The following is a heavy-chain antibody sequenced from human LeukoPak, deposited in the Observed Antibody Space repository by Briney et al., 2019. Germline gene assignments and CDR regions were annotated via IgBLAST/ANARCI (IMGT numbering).Heavy chain of an antibody. D-gene: IGHD3-16*01. CDR3: ARDEDYDYVWGSQFDY. V-gene: IGHV3-7*01. Sequence: PGGSLRLSCAASGFTFSSYWMSWVRQPPGKGLEWVANIKQDGSEKCYVDSVKGRFTISRDNAKNSLYLQMNSLRAEDTAVYYCARDEDYDYVWGSQFDYWGQGTLVTVSS. CDR2: IKQDGSEK. CDR1: GFTFSSYW. J-gene: IGHJ4*02.